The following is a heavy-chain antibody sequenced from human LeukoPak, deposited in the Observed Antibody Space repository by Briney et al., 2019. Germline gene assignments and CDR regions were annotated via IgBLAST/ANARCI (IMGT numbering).Heavy chain of an antibody. CDR1: GSTFSSYA. V-gene: IGHV3-23*01. CDR3: AELGITMIGGV. D-gene: IGHD3-10*02. J-gene: IGHJ6*04. CDR2: ISGSGGRT. Sequence: GGSLRLSCGASGSTFSSYAMSWVRQAPGKGLEWVSSISGSGGRTYYADSVKGRFTISRDNAKNSLYLQMNSLRAEDTAVYYCAELGITMIGGVWGKGTTVTISS.